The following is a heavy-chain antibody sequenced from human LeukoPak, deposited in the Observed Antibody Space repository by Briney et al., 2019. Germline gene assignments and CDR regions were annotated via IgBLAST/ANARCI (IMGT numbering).Heavy chain of an antibody. J-gene: IGHJ4*02. V-gene: IGHV4-31*03. D-gene: IGHD2-15*01. CDR1: GGSISSGGYY. CDR3: AREECSGGSCYDY. CDR2: IYYSGST. Sequence: SETLSLTCTVSGGSISSGGYYWSWIRQHLGKGLEWIGYIYYSGSTCYNPSLKSRVTISVDTSKNQFSLKLSSVTAADTAVYYCAREECSGGSCYDYWGQGTLVTVSS.